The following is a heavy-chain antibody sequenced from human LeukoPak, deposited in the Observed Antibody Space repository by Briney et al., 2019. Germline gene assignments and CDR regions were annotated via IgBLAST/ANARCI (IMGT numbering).Heavy chain of an antibody. V-gene: IGHV3-33*01. CDR1: GLTFSSYG. J-gene: IGHJ4*02. CDR2: IWYDGSKK. D-gene: IGHD6-13*01. Sequence: GGSLRLSCAASGLTFSSYGMHWVRQAPGKGLEWVTVIWYDGSKKYYADSVKGRFTISRDNSKNTLYLQMNSLRAEDTAVYYCARNSYSSSWIDDYWGQGTLVTVSS. CDR3: ARNSYSSSWIDDY.